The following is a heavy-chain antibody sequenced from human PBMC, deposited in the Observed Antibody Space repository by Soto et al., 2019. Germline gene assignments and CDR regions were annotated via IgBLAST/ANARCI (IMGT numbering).Heavy chain of an antibody. Sequence: SETLSLTCAVYGGSFSGYYLSWIRQPPGKGLEWIGEINHSGSTNYNPSLKSRVTISVDTSKNQFSLKLSSVTAADTAVYYCASSRSGYYNTLGRLFDYWGQGTLVTVSS. CDR1: GGSFSGYY. V-gene: IGHV4-34*01. J-gene: IGHJ4*02. D-gene: IGHD3-3*01. CDR2: INHSGST. CDR3: ASSRSGYYNTLGRLFDY.